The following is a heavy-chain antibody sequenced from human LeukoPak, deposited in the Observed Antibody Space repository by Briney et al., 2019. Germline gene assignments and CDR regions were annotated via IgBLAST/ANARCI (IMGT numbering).Heavy chain of an antibody. CDR2: ITGSGGST. Sequence: PGGSLRLSCAGSGFTFSSYAMSRVRQAPGKGLEWVSAITGSGGSTYYADSVKGRFTISRDNSKNTLYLQMNSLRAEDTAVYYCAKDRDYDCWSGYYYWGQGTLVTVSS. J-gene: IGHJ4*02. CDR1: GFTFSSYA. D-gene: IGHD3-3*01. V-gene: IGHV3-23*01. CDR3: AKDRDYDCWSGYYY.